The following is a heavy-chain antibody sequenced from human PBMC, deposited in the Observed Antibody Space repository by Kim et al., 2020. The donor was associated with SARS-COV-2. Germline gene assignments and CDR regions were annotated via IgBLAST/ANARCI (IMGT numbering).Heavy chain of an antibody. J-gene: IGHJ4*02. V-gene: IGHV3-33*01. CDR3: ASEFGAIDMLTGYYTGGFYFDY. D-gene: IGHD3-9*01. Sequence: GGSLRLSCAASGFTFSSYGMHWVRQAPGKGLEWVAVIWYDGSNKYYADSAKGRFTISRDNSKNTLYLQMNSLRAEATAVYYCASEFGAIDMLTGYYTGGFYFDYWGQGTLVTVSS. CDR1: GFTFSSYG. CDR2: IWYDGSNK.